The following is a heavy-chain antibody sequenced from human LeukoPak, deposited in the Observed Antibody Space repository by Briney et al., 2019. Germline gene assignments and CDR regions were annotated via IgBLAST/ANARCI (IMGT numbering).Heavy chain of an antibody. D-gene: IGHD1-26*01. Sequence: GGSLRLSCAASGFTFSNYGMHWVRQAPGKGLEWVAVISYDGSNKYYTDSVKGRFTISRDNSKNTLFLQMNSLRAEDTALYYCAKYPGGFTGIVNYYHMDVWGKGTTVSVSS. V-gene: IGHV3-30*18. CDR1: GFTFSNYG. CDR3: AKYPGGFTGIVNYYHMDV. J-gene: IGHJ6*03. CDR2: ISYDGSNK.